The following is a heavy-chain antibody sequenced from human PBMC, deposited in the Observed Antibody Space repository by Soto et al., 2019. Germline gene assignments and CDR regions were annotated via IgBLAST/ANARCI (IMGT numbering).Heavy chain of an antibody. V-gene: IGHV1-69*02. J-gene: IGHJ4*02. D-gene: IGHD2-2*01. CDR1: GGTFSSYT. Sequence: SVKVSCKASGGTFSSYTISWVRQAPGQGLEWMGRIIPILGIANYAQKFQGRVTITADKSTSTAYMELSSLRSEDTAVYYCEIEGSCSSTRPLRDPEQCWGQGTLVTVSS. CDR2: IIPILGIA. CDR3: EIEGSCSSTRPLRDPEQC.